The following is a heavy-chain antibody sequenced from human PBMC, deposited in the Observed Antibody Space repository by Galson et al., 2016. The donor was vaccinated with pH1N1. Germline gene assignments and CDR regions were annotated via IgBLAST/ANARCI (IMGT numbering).Heavy chain of an antibody. CDR1: GFSLSTRGLC. J-gene: IGHJ3*02. Sequence: PALVKPTQTLTLTCTPSGFSLSTRGLCMNWIRQPPGKPLEWLARIDWDDEKYYSTSLKTRLNISKDASKNQVVLTMTNMDPVDTATYYCARIRGEGYSWYDAFDIWGQGTMVTVSS. V-gene: IGHV2-70*11. D-gene: IGHD5-24*01. CDR3: ARIRGEGYSWYDAFDI. CDR2: IDWDDEK.